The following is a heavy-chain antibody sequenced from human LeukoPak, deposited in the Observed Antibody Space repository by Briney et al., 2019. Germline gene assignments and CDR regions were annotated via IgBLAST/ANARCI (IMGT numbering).Heavy chain of an antibody. J-gene: IGHJ4*02. D-gene: IGHD1-7*01. CDR2: IKEDGSEK. Sequence: QAGGSLRLSCAASGFTFSSYWMSWVRQAPGKGLEWVANIKEDGSEKYYVDSVKGRFTISRDNAKNSLYLQMNSLKTEDTGVYYCTWDYTGSHWGQGTLVTVSS. CDR3: TWDYTGSH. V-gene: IGHV3-7*03. CDR1: GFTFSSYW.